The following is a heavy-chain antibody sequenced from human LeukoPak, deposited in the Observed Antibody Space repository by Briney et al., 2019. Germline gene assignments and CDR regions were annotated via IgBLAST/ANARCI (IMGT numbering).Heavy chain of an antibody. Sequence: PSETLSLTCTVSGGSISSGDYYWSWIRQPPGKGLEWIGYIYYSGSTYYNPSLKSRVTISVDTSKNQFSLKLSSVTAADTAVYYCARDGELELGRYFDYWGQGTLVTVSS. V-gene: IGHV4-30-4*01. J-gene: IGHJ4*02. CDR1: GGSISSGDYY. CDR2: IYYSGST. CDR3: ARDGELELGRYFDY. D-gene: IGHD1-7*01.